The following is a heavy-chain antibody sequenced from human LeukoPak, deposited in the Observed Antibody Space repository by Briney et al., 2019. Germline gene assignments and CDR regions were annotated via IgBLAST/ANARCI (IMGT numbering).Heavy chain of an antibody. V-gene: IGHV4-34*01. CDR3: ARGLLWFGDQQNSWFDP. J-gene: IGHJ5*02. CDR1: SESFSGYY. Sequence: PSETLSLTCAVYSESFSGYYWSWIRQPPGKGLEWIGEINHSGSTNYNPSLKSRVTISVDTPKNQFYLKLSSVTAADTAVYYCARGLLWFGDQQNSWFDPWGQGTLVTVSS. D-gene: IGHD3-10*01. CDR2: INHSGST.